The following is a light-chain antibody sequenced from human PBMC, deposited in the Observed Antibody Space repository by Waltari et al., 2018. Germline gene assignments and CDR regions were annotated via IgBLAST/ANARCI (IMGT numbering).Light chain of an antibody. J-gene: IGKJ1*01. Sequence: IVMTQSPATLSVFPGERATLSCRASQSIRSNLAWYQHKPGQAPRLLIYGASTRDTGIPARFSGSGSGTEFTLTISSLQSEDFAVYFCQQYDNWLGTFGQGTKVEIK. V-gene: IGKV3-15*01. CDR2: GAS. CDR1: QSIRSN. CDR3: QQYDNWLGT.